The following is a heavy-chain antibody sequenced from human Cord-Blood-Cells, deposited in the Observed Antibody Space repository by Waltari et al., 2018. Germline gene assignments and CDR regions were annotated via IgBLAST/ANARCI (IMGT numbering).Heavy chain of an antibody. Sequence: QVQLVQSGAEVKKPGSSVKVSCKASGGTFSRLAISWGRQAPGPGLEWIGGIIPIFGTANYAQKFQGRVTITADESTSTAYMELSSLRSEDTAVYYCARARSPDVHYYGSGSYYYYYYMDVWGKGTTVTVSS. CDR1: GGTFSRLA. J-gene: IGHJ6*03. D-gene: IGHD3-10*01. CDR2: IIPIFGTA. CDR3: ARARSPDVHYYGSGSYYYYYYMDV. V-gene: IGHV1-69*01.